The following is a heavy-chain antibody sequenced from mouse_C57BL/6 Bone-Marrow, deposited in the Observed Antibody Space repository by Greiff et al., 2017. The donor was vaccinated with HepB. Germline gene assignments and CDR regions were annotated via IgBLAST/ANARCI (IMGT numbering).Heavy chain of an antibody. V-gene: IGHV1-26*01. CDR3: ARDPTVVATFDY. D-gene: IGHD1-1*01. CDR2: INPNNGGT. CDR1: GYTFTDYY. J-gene: IGHJ2*01. Sequence: VQLQQSGPELVKPGASVKISCKASGYTFTDYYMNWVKQSHGKSLEWIGDINPNNGGTSYNQKFKGKATLTVDKSSSTAYMELRSLTSEDSAVYYCARDPTVVATFDYWGQGTTLTVSS.